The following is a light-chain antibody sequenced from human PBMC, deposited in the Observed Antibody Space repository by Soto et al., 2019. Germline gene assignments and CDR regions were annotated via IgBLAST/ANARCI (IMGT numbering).Light chain of an antibody. Sequence: EIVLTQSPATQSLSPGDSVTLSCRASQSVNNYVAWYQQKPGQAPRLLIYDTSTRATGIPARFSGSGSGTDFTFTITSLEPEDFAVYYCQQRTNLAITFGQGTRLEIK. CDR3: QQRTNLAIT. CDR2: DTS. CDR1: QSVNNY. V-gene: IGKV3-11*01. J-gene: IGKJ5*01.